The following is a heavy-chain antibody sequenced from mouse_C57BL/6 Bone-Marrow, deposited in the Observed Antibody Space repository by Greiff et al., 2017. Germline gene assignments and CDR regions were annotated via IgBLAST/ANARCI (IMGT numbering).Heavy chain of an antibody. V-gene: IGHV5-6*01. CDR1: GFTFSSYG. CDR2: ISSGGSYT. D-gene: IGHD1-1*01. J-gene: IGHJ4*01. CDR3: ARRGTTVVASAMDY. Sequence: EVQRVESGGDLVKPGGSLKLSCAASGFTFSSYGMSWVRQTPDKRLEWVATISSGGSYTYYPDSVKGRFTISRDNAKNTLYLQMSSLKSEDTAMYYSARRGTTVVASAMDYWGQGTSVTVSS.